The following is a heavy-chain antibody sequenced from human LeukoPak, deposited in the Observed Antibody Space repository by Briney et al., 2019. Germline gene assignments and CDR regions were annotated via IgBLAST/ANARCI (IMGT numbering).Heavy chain of an antibody. CDR1: GGSYSGYY. Sequence: PSETQSFTCAVYGGSYSGYYWSWIRQTPQKGLEWLGEINHRGSTNHNPSLKSRVTISVDTSKNQFPLKLSSVTAADTAVYYCARDPASGSGYTDAFDIWGQGTMVTVSS. J-gene: IGHJ3*02. CDR3: ARDPASGSGYTDAFDI. D-gene: IGHD3-3*01. V-gene: IGHV4-34*01. CDR2: INHRGST.